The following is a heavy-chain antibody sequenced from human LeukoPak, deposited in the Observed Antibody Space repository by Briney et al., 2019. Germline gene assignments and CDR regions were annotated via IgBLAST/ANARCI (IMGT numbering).Heavy chain of an antibody. V-gene: IGHV3-48*04. D-gene: IGHD5-24*01. CDR1: GFTFSDYS. CDR3: ARDYKYAFDN. Sequence: GGSLRLSCAASGFTFSDYSMEWVRQAPGKRLEWISYISSTSTTIYYAGSVKGRFTTSRDNAKNSLYLQMNSLRAEDTAVYYCARDYKYAFDNWGQGILVTVSS. J-gene: IGHJ4*02. CDR2: ISSTSTTI.